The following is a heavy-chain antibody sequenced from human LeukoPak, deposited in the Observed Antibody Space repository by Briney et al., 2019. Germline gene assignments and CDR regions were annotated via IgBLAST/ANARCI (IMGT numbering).Heavy chain of an antibody. CDR2: ISYDGSNK. CDR1: GFTFSSYA. D-gene: IGHD2-15*01. CDR3: ATDFCSGGSCYSWVYYYYMDV. J-gene: IGHJ6*03. V-gene: IGHV3-30*04. Sequence: GRSLRLSCAASGFTFSSYAMHWVRQAPGKGLEWVAVISYDGSNKYYADSVKGRFTISRDNSKNTLYLQMNSLRAEDTAVYYCATDFCSGGSCYSWVYYYYMDVWGKGTTVTVSS.